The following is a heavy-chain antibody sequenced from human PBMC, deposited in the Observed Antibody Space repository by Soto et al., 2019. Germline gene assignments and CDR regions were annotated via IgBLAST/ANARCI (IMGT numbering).Heavy chain of an antibody. V-gene: IGHV4-30-4*01. CDR2: IYKSATT. J-gene: IGHJ5*01. CDR3: ARGRYCLTGRCFPNWFDS. CDR1: GDSISTVDYF. Sequence: SETLSLTCSVSGDSISTVDYFWAWIRQPPGQTLEYIGYIYKSATTYYNPSFESRVAISLDTSKSQFSLNVTSVTAADTAVYFCARGRYCLTGRCFPNWFDSWGQGTLVTVSS. D-gene: IGHD2-15*01.